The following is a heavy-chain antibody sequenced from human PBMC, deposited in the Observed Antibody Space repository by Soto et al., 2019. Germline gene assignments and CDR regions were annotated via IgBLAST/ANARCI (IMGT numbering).Heavy chain of an antibody. CDR1: GYSFTSYW. D-gene: IGHD4-17*01. CDR3: ARGPAYGDYGLYYYYYMDV. V-gene: IGHV5-51*01. Sequence: GESLKISCKGSGYSFTSYWIGWVRQMPGKGLEWMGIIYPGDSDTRYSPSFQGQVTISADKSISTAYLQWSSLKASDTAMYYCARGPAYGDYGLYYYYYMDVWGKGNTVTVSS. CDR2: IYPGDSDT. J-gene: IGHJ6*03.